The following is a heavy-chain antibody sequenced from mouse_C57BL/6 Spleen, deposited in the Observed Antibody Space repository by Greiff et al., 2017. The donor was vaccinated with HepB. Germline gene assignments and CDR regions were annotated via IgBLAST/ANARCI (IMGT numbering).Heavy chain of an antibody. CDR3: ANWAVFYAMDY. CDR2: IDPETGGT. V-gene: IGHV1-15*01. D-gene: IGHD4-1*02. CDR1: GYTFTDYE. J-gene: IGHJ4*01. Sequence: VQLVESGAELVRPGASVTLSCKASGYTFTDYEMHWVKQTPVHGLEWIGAIDPETGGTAYNQKFKGKAILTADKSSSTAYMELRSLTSEDSAVYYCANWAVFYAMDYWGQGTSVTVSS.